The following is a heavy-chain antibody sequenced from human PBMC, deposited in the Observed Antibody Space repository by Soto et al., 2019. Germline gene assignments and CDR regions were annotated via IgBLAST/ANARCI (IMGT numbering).Heavy chain of an antibody. D-gene: IGHD3-3*02. V-gene: IGHV3-53*01. CDR2: IYSGGST. CDR3: ARDKYSVSSYYYYYGMDV. J-gene: IGHJ6*02. CDR1: GFTVSSNY. Sequence: GGSLRLSCAASGFTVSSNYMSWVRQAPGKGLEWVSVIYSGGSTYYADSVKGRFTISRDNSKNTLYLQMNSLRAEDTAAYYCARDKYSVSSYYYYYGMDVWGQGTTVTVSS.